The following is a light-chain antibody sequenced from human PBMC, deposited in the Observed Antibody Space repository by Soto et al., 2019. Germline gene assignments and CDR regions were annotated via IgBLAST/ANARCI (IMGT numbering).Light chain of an antibody. J-gene: IGLJ3*02. CDR1: NSNIGAGYD. V-gene: IGLV1-40*01. CDR2: RDN. CDR3: QSYDASLSASV. Sequence: QSVLTQPPSVSGAPGQRVTISCTGSNSNIGAGYDVHWYQQLPGTVPNVLIERDNNRASGVPDRFSASTSGTSGSLAITGLQAEDEADYYCQSYDASLSASVFGGGTKLTVL.